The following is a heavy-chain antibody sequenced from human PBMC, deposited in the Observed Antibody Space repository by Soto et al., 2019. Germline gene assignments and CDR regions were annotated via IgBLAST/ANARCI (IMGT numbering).Heavy chain of an antibody. Sequence: HVQLVESGGGEVQPGRSLRLSCAASGFTFSSYGMHWVRQAPGKGLEWVAVISYDGSNKYYADSVKSRFTISRDNSKNTLYLQMNSLRAEDTAVYYCAKDRVVVAAIYYGMDVWGQGTTVTVSS. CDR1: GFTFSSYG. V-gene: IGHV3-30*18. CDR3: AKDRVVVAAIYYGMDV. D-gene: IGHD2-15*01. CDR2: ISYDGSNK. J-gene: IGHJ6*02.